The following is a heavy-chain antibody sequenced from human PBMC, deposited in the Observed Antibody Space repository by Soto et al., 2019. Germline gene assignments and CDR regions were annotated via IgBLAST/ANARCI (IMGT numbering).Heavy chain of an antibody. D-gene: IGHD3-16*02. CDR2: IWYDGSNK. V-gene: IGHV3-33*01. J-gene: IGHJ4*02. Sequence: QVQLVESGGGVVQPGRSLRLSCAASGFTFSSYGMHWVRQAPGKGLEWVAVIWYDGSNKYYADSVKGRFTISRDNSKNTLYLQMNSLRAEDTAVYYWARDPITFGGVIVTLDYWGQGTLVTVSS. CDR1: GFTFSSYG. CDR3: ARDPITFGGVIVTLDY.